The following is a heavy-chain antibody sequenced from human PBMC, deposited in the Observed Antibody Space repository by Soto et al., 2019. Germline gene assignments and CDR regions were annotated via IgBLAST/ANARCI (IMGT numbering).Heavy chain of an antibody. J-gene: IGHJ6*02. Sequence: PSETLSLTCAVYGGSFSGYYWSWIRQPPGKGLEWIGEINHSGSTNYNPSLKSRVTISVDTSKNQFSLKLSSVTAADTAVYYCARVHSSSSTTYYYGMDVWGQGTTVTV. CDR2: INHSGST. D-gene: IGHD6-6*01. CDR1: GGSFSGYY. V-gene: IGHV4-34*01. CDR3: ARVHSSSSTTYYYGMDV.